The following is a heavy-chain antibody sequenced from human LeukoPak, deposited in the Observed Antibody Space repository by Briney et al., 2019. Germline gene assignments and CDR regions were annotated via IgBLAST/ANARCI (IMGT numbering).Heavy chain of an antibody. J-gene: IGHJ4*02. CDR1: GFTFRDYY. CDR2: ISGSGSSI. D-gene: IGHD2-15*01. Sequence: GPLRLSCAASGFTFRDYYMTWIRQAPGKGLEWISYISGSGSSIYYVDSVKGRFTISRDNAKNSLYLQMSSLRAADTAVADCARLFNQESSRLGYWGQGTLVTVSS. CDR3: ARLFNQESSRLGY. V-gene: IGHV3-11*01.